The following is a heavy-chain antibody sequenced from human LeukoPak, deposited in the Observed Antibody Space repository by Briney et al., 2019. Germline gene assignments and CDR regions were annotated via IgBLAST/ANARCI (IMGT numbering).Heavy chain of an antibody. CDR1: GGSISSYY. Sequence: LETLSLTCTVSGGSISSYYWSWIRQPAGKGLEWIGRIYTSGSTNYNASLKSRVSMSVDTSKNQFSLKLSSVTAADTAVFYCARENSGSYRKFDYWGQGTLVTVSS. CDR2: IYTSGST. V-gene: IGHV4-4*07. D-gene: IGHD1-26*01. CDR3: ARENSGSYRKFDY. J-gene: IGHJ4*02.